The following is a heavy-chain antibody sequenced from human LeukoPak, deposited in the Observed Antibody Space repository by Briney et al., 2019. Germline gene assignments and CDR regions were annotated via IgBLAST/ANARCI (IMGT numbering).Heavy chain of an antibody. Sequence: GGSLRLSCAASGFTFDDYGMSWVRQAPGKGLEWVSGINWNGGSTGYADSVKGRFTISRDNAKNSLYLQMNSLRAEDTALYHCARADSSGYYYTAFDIWGQGTMVTVSS. CDR3: ARADSSGYYYTAFDI. CDR1: GFTFDDYG. V-gene: IGHV3-20*01. J-gene: IGHJ3*02. D-gene: IGHD3-22*01. CDR2: INWNGGST.